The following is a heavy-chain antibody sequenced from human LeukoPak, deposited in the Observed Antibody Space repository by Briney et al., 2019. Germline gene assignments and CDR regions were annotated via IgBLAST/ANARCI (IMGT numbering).Heavy chain of an antibody. Sequence: SETLSLTCAVYGGSFSGYYWSWLRQPPGKGLEWIGEINHSGSTNYNPSLKSRVTISVDTSKNQFSLKLSSVTAADTAVYYCARAWFGELRFDPWGQGTLVTVSS. V-gene: IGHV4-34*01. D-gene: IGHD3-10*01. CDR3: ARAWFGELRFDP. CDR2: INHSGST. CDR1: GGSFSGYY. J-gene: IGHJ5*02.